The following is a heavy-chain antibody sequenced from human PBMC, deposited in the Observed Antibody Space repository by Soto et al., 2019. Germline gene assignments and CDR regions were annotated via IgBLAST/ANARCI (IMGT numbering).Heavy chain of an antibody. Sequence: GGSLGLSCAASGFTFSSYSMKWVRQAPGKGLEWVSYISSSSSTIYYADSVKGRFTISRDNAKNSLYLQMNSLRAEDTAVDYCAREYCSRTSCLNWFEPWGQGTLVTVTS. CDR1: GFTFSSYS. J-gene: IGHJ5*02. V-gene: IGHV3-48*01. CDR2: ISSSSSTI. D-gene: IGHD2-2*01. CDR3: AREYCSRTSCLNWFEP.